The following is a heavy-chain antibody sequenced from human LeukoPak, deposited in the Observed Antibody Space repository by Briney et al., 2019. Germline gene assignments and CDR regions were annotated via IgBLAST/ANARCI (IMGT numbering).Heavy chain of an antibody. Sequence: TLSLTCAVSGGSISSGGYSWSWIRQPPGKGLEWIGYIYHSGSTYYNPSLKSRVTISVDRSKNQFSLKLSSVTAADTAVYYCTRWSYGDYYFDYWGQGTLVTVSS. CDR1: GGSISSGGYS. CDR2: IYHSGST. V-gene: IGHV4-30-2*01. CDR3: TRWSYGDYYFDY. J-gene: IGHJ4*02. D-gene: IGHD4-17*01.